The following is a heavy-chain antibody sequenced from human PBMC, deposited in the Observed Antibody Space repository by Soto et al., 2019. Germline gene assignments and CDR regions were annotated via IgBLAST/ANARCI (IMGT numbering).Heavy chain of an antibody. Sequence: GGSLRLSCAASGFTFSSYAMSWVRQAPGKGLEWVSAITSGGSTYYADSVKGRFTISRDNSKNTLYLQMNSLRAEDTAVYYCAKARSWYPSFDYWGKGTLVTVSS. D-gene: IGHD6-13*01. J-gene: IGHJ4*02. CDR2: ITSGGST. CDR1: GFTFSSYA. V-gene: IGHV3-23*01. CDR3: AKARSWYPSFDY.